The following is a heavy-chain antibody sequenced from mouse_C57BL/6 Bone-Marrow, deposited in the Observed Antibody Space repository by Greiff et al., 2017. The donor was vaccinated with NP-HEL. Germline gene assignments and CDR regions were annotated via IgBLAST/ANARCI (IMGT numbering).Heavy chain of an antibody. Sequence: EVQVVESGGGLVQSGRSLRLSCATSGFTFSDFYMEWVRQAPGKGLEWIAASRNKANDYTTEYSASVKGRFIVSRDTSQSILYLQMNALRAEDTAIYYCARDAETGSPFDYWGQGTTLTVSS. CDR1: GFTFSDFY. CDR3: ARDAETGSPFDY. J-gene: IGHJ2*01. CDR2: SRNKANDYTT. D-gene: IGHD4-1*01. V-gene: IGHV7-1*01.